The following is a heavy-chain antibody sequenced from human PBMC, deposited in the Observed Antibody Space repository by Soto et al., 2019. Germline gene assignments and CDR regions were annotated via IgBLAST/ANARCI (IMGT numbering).Heavy chain of an antibody. D-gene: IGHD3-10*01. CDR2: ILYSEKN. J-gene: IGHJ6*02. CDR3: VRDRGTTLRMDL. V-gene: IGHV4-31*11. Sequence: TLSLTCAVASSSITSGCSYWTWIRQHPGKGLEWIGNILYSEKNYYNPSLKSRVTISLDTSKNQFSLKVNSVTAADTAVYYCVRDRGTTLRMDLWGQGPTVTAP. CDR1: SSSITSGCSY.